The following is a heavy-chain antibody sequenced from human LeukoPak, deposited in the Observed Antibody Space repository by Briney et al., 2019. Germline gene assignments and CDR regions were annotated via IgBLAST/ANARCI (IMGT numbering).Heavy chain of an antibody. Sequence: ASVKVSCKASGYTFTNYYMHWVRQAPGQGLEWMGWINPKSGGTNYAQKLQGRVTMTTDTSTSTAYMELRSPRSDDTAVYYCARDPSIAGGHYYYYGMDVWGQGTTVTVSS. J-gene: IGHJ6*02. CDR1: GYTFTNYY. V-gene: IGHV1-2*02. CDR3: ARDPSIAGGHYYYYGMDV. D-gene: IGHD6-6*01. CDR2: INPKSGGT.